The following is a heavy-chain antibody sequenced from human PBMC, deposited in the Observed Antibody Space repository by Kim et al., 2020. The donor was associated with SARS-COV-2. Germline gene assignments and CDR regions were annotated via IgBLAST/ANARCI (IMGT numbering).Heavy chain of an antibody. CDR2: A. J-gene: IGHJ5*02. D-gene: IGHD6-13*01. V-gene: IGHV1-69*01. Sequence: ANDDQKIQGRVTIAANESTSTAYMELSSLRSEDTAVYYCARDSSSGWFDPWGQGTLVTVSS. CDR3: ARDSSSGWFDP.